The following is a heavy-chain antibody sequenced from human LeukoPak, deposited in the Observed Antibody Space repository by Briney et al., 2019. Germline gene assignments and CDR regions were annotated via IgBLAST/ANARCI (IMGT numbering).Heavy chain of an antibody. J-gene: IGHJ4*02. Sequence: SETLSLTCAVYGGSFSGYYWSWIRQPPGKGLEWVWEINHSGSTNYNPSLKSRVTISVDTSKNQFSLKLSSATAADTAVYYCARSAMVRGVSIVFDYWGQGNLVTVSS. CDR3: ARSAMVRGVSIVFDY. CDR1: GGSFSGYY. CDR2: INHSGST. V-gene: IGHV4-34*01. D-gene: IGHD3-10*01.